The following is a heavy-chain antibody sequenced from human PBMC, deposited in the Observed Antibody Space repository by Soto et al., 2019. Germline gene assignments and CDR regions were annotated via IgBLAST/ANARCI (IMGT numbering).Heavy chain of an antibody. CDR2: ISTGNSNT. Sequence: ASVKVSCKASGYAFTNYPMHWVRQAPGQGLEWLGWISTGNSNTKCSQRFQGRVTITWDTSATTTYIELTSLRSEDTAVYYCASGHCSGDCYSDYWGQGTLVTVSS. V-gene: IGHV1-3*04. CDR3: ASGHCSGDCYSDY. J-gene: IGHJ4*02. CDR1: GYAFTNYP. D-gene: IGHD2-21*02.